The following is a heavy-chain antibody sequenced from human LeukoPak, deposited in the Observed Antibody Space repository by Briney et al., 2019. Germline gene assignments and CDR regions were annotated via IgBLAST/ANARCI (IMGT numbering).Heavy chain of an antibody. V-gene: IGHV5-51*01. J-gene: IGHJ3*02. CDR2: IYPGDSDT. D-gene: IGHD2-2*01. Sequence: GESLKISCKGSGYSFTSYWIGWVRQMPGKGLEWMGIIYPGDSDTRYSPSFQGQVTISADKSISTAYLQWSSLKASGTATYYCASGSSYCSSTSCFQYNSGYDFFNAFDIWGQGTMVTVSS. CDR3: ASGSSYCSSTSCFQYNSGYDFFNAFDI. CDR1: GYSFTSYW.